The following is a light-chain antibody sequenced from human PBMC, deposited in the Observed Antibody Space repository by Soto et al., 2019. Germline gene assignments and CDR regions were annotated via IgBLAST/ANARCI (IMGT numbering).Light chain of an antibody. CDR1: QSVGGN. J-gene: IGKJ4*01. Sequence: EIVVTQSPGTLSLSPGERATLSCRASQSVGGNLAWYQQKPGQAPRLLIYDASNRATDIPARFSGSGSGTDFTLTISSLEPEDFAVYFCQQRTYWPLTFGGGTKVEIK. V-gene: IGKV3-11*01. CDR3: QQRTYWPLT. CDR2: DAS.